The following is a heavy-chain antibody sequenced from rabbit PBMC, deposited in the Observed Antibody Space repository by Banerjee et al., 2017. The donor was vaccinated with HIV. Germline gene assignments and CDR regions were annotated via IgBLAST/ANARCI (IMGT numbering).Heavy chain of an antibody. CDR3: ARTYGSNGDDYYFNG. CDR1: GFSFSNKYV. Sequence: QEQLEESGGDLVKPEGSLTLTCTASGFSFSNKYVMCWVRQAPGKGLEWIACINTSSGNTVYANWAKGRLTISKTSSTTVTLQMTSLTAADTATYFCARTYGSNGDDYYFNGWGPGTLVTVS. V-gene: IGHV1S45*01. D-gene: IGHD5-1*01. J-gene: IGHJ4*01. CDR2: INTSSGNT.